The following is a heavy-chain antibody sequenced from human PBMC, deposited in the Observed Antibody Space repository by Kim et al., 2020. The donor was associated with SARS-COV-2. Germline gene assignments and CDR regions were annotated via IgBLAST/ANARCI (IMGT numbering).Heavy chain of an antibody. Sequence: GGSLRLSCAASGFTFSSYAMSWVRQAPGKGLEWVSAISGSGGSTYYADSVKGRFTISRDNSKNTLYLQMNSLRAEDTAVYYCAKGGHDYGGYDWYFDLWGRGTLVTVSS. J-gene: IGHJ2*01. D-gene: IGHD4-17*01. CDR2: ISGSGGST. V-gene: IGHV3-23*01. CDR3: AKGGHDYGGYDWYFDL. CDR1: GFTFSSYA.